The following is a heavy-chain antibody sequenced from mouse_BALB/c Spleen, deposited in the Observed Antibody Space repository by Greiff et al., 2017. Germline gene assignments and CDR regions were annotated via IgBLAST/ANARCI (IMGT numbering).Heavy chain of an antibody. V-gene: IGHV5-6-3*01. D-gene: IGHD1-1*01. J-gene: IGHJ4*01. CDR2: INSNGGST. Sequence: DVHLVESGGGLVQPGGSLKLSCAASGFTFSSYGMSWVRQTPDKRLELVATINSNGGSTYYPDSVKGRFTISRDNAKNTLYLQMSSLKSEDTAMYYCASPYYYGPMDYWGQGTSVTVSS. CDR3: ASPYYYGPMDY. CDR1: GFTFSSYG.